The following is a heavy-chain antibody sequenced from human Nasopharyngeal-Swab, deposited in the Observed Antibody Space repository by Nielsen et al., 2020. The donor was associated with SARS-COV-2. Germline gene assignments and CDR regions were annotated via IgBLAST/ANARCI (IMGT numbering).Heavy chain of an antibody. Sequence: ASVKVSCKASAYTFTSYEINWVRQATGQGLEWMGWMNPNSDNTGYAQKFRGRVTITMNTSISTAYMELSSLRSEDTAVYYCARRRGYSAYDYGMDVWGQGTTVTVSS. CDR1: AYTFTSYE. D-gene: IGHD5-12*01. J-gene: IGHJ6*02. V-gene: IGHV1-8*03. CDR2: MNPNSDNT. CDR3: ARRRGYSAYDYGMDV.